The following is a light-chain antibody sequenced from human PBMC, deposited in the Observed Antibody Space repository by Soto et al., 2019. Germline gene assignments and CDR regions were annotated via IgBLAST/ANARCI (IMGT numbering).Light chain of an antibody. CDR1: SSNIGSNT. J-gene: IGLJ2*01. V-gene: IGLV1-44*01. CDR2: SNN. Sequence: QSVLTQPPSASGTPGQRVTISCSGGSSNIGSNTVNWYQHLPGTAPKLLIYSNNQRPSGVPARFSASMSGTSASLAISGLQSADEADYYCAAWDDSLNGPVFGGGTKVTVL. CDR3: AAWDDSLNGPV.